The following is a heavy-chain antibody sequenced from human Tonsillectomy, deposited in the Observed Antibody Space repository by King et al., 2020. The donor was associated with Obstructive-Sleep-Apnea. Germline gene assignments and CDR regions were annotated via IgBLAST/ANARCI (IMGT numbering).Heavy chain of an antibody. D-gene: IGHD3-10*02. Sequence: VQLQESGPGLVTPSQTLSLTCTVSGGSIGSGGFYWSWIRQLPGRDLEWIGYIYNGETSYYNPSLESRVTISADTSTDQFSLKLTSVTAADTAVYYCARDHDRERGIFDYWGQRTLVTVSS. J-gene: IGHJ4*02. CDR2: IYNGETS. CDR1: GGSIGSGGFY. V-gene: IGHV4-31*03. CDR3: ARDHDRERGIFDY.